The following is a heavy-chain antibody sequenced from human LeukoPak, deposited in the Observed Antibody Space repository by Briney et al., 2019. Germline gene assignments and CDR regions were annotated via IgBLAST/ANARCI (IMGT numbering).Heavy chain of an antibody. CDR3: ARGAALSIVVVPAAIGPYYFDY. Sequence: ASVKVSCKASGYTFTSYDINWVRQATGQGLEWMGWMNPNSGNTGYAQKFQGRVTMTRNTSISTAYMELSSLRSEDTAVYYCARGAALSIVVVPAAIGPYYFDYWGQGTLVTVSS. V-gene: IGHV1-8*01. CDR2: MNPNSGNT. J-gene: IGHJ4*02. CDR1: GYTFTSYD. D-gene: IGHD2-2*01.